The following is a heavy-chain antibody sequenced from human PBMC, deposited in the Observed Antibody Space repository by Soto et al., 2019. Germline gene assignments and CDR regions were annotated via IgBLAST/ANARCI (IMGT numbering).Heavy chain of an antibody. J-gene: IGHJ6*02. Sequence: GGSLRLSCAASGFPFSSYSMNLVRPAPGKGVEWVSSISSSSSYIYYADSVKGRFTISRDNAKNSLYLQMNSLRAEDTAVYYCARDQRHQDITIFGVVIEYGMDVWGQGTKVTVSS. D-gene: IGHD3-3*01. CDR1: GFPFSSYS. CDR2: ISSSSSYI. CDR3: ARDQRHQDITIFGVVIEYGMDV. V-gene: IGHV3-21*01.